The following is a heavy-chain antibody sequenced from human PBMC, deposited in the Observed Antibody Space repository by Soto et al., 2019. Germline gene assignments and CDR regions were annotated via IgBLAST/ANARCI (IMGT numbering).Heavy chain of an antibody. Sequence: GESLKISCKASGYKFTTYWIGWVRQMPGKGLEWMGIVYPGDSETRYSPSLQGHVTVSADTSLSTAYLHWNTPWASDTAMYYCARHAAAGGYNCDALDLRGQGTMVTVSS. CDR3: ARHAAAGGYNCDALDL. V-gene: IGHV5-51*01. CDR1: GYKFTTYW. CDR2: VYPGDSET. D-gene: IGHD1-20*01. J-gene: IGHJ3*01.